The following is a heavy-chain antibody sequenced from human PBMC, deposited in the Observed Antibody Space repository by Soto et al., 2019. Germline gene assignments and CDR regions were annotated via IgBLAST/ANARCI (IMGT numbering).Heavy chain of an antibody. V-gene: IGHV1-69*13. CDR2: IIPIFGTA. CDR1: GGTFSSYA. D-gene: IGHD6-13*01. J-gene: IGHJ6*02. CDR3: ARDRIAAAGSHYYYGMDV. Sequence: SVKVSCKASGGTFSSYAISWVRQAPGQGLEWMGGIIPIFGTANYAQKFQGRVTITADESTSTAYMELSSLRSEDTAMYYCARDRIAAAGSHYYYGMDVWGQGTTVTVSS.